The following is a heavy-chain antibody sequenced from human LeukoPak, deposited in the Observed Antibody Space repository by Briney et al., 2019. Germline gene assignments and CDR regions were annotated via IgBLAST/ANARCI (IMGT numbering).Heavy chain of an antibody. V-gene: IGHV5-51*01. CDR1: GYSFTSYW. CDR3: ARRRDAFDI. J-gene: IGHJ3*02. Sequence: ESLPNSCQGTGYSFTSYWIGWVRQLRGKGLEWMGIIHSGNSDTRYIPSFQGQVTMSADKSISTAYLQWSSLTASDTAMYFSARRRDAFDIWGQGTLVTVSS. CDR2: IHSGNSDT.